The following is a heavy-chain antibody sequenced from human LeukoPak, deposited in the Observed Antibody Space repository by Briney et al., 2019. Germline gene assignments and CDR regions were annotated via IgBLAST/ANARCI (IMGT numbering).Heavy chain of an antibody. Sequence: ASVKVSCKASGYTFTSYYLQWVRQAPGQGLEWMGWIRVYNGNTNYAQKLQGRVTMTTDTSTSTAYMELRSLRSDDTAIYYCARGVGIWSGYYQGHYYYYMDVWGKGTTVTVSS. V-gene: IGHV1-18*04. CDR1: GYTFTSYY. J-gene: IGHJ6*03. CDR3: ARGVGIWSGYYQGHYYYYMDV. D-gene: IGHD3-3*01. CDR2: IRVYNGNT.